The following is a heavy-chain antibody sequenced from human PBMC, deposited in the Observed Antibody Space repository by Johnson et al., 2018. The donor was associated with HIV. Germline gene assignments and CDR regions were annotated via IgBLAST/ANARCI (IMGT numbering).Heavy chain of an antibody. V-gene: IGHV3-9*01. CDR3: ATCGVDCSDAFDL. CDR1: GFTFSSYA. Sequence: VQLVESGGGVVQPGRSLRLSCAASGFTFSSYAMHWVRQAPGKGLEWVSGISWNSGNIGYADSVKGRFTISRDNAKNSLYLQMNSLRAEDTALYYCATCGVDCSDAFDLWCQGTMVTVSS. J-gene: IGHJ3*01. D-gene: IGHD2-21*01. CDR2: ISWNSGNI.